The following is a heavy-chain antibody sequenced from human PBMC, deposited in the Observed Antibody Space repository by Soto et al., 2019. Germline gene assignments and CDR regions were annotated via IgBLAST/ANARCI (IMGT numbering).Heavy chain of an antibody. J-gene: IGHJ1*01. V-gene: IGHV3-48*02. CDR1: GFTFSSYS. Sequence: EVQLVESGGGLVQPGGSLRLSCAASGFTFSSYSMNWVRQAPGKGLEWVSYISSSSSTIYYADSVKGRFTITRDNAKNSLYLQMNSLRDEDTAVYYCASATWDSTGWYGYFQQWGQGTLVTVSS. D-gene: IGHD6-19*01. CDR2: ISSSSSTI. CDR3: ASATWDSTGWYGYFQQ.